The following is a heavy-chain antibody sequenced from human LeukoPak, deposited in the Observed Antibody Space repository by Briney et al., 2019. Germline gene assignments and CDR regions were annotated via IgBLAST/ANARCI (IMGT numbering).Heavy chain of an antibody. D-gene: IGHD6-19*01. Sequence: SETLSLTCTVSGDSMSSYYWSWIRQPPGKGLEWIGYMYYSGSTNCSPSLKTRVTISVDTSKNQLSLKLTSVTAADTAVYYCARCGSGWPYYFDYWGQGTLVTVSS. V-gene: IGHV4-59*01. CDR1: GDSMSSYY. J-gene: IGHJ4*02. CDR2: MYYSGST. CDR3: ARCGSGWPYYFDY.